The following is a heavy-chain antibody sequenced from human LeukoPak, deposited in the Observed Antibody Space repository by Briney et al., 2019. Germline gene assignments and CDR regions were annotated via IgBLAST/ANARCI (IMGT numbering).Heavy chain of an antibody. D-gene: IGHD4-23*01. Sequence: GGSLRLSCAASGFTFSSYSMNWARQAPGKGLEWVSSISSSSSYIYYADSVKGRFTISRDNAKNSLYLQMNSLRAEDTAVYYCARGRLGYGGNSGQFDYWGQGTLVTVSS. CDR2: ISSSSSYI. CDR1: GFTFSSYS. CDR3: ARGRLGYGGNSGQFDY. V-gene: IGHV3-21*01. J-gene: IGHJ4*02.